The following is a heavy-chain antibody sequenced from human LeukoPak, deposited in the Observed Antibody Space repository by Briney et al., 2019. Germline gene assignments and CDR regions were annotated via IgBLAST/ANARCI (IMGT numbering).Heavy chain of an antibody. D-gene: IGHD5-12*01. CDR1: GFTFSSYG. V-gene: IGHV3-30*02. J-gene: IGHJ6*03. CDR2: IRYDGSNK. CDR3: AKGEYSGYDWLQYYYYYMDV. Sequence: GGSLRLSCGASGFTFSSYGMHWVRQAPGKGLEWVTFIRYDGSNKYYADSVKGRFTISRDNSKNMVYLQMNSLRAEDTAVYYCAKGEYSGYDWLQYYYYYMDVWGKGTTVTVSS.